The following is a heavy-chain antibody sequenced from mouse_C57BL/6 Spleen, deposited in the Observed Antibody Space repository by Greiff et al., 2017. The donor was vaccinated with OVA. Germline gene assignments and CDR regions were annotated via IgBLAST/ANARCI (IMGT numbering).Heavy chain of an antibody. CDR3: AGMGTTTVYYAMDY. CDR2: IWTGGGT. CDR1: GFSLTSYA. D-gene: IGHD2-14*01. J-gene: IGHJ4*01. Sequence: QVQLQQSGPGLVAPSQSLSITCTVSGFSLTSYAISWVRQPPGKGLEWLGVIWTGGGTNYNSALKSRLSISKDNSKSQVFLKMNSLQTDDTARDYCAGMGTTTVYYAMDYWGQGTSVTVSS. V-gene: IGHV2-9-1*01.